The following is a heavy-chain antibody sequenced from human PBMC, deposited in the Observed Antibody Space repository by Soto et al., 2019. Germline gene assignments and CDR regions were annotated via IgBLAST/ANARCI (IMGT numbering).Heavy chain of an antibody. CDR3: AREGRRITIFGVLKRYFDL. Sequence: SETLSLTCAVYGGSFSGYYWSWIRQPPGKGLEWIGEINHSGSTNYNPSLKSRVTISVDTSKNQFSLKLSSVTAADTAVYYCAREGRRITIFGVLKRYFDLWGRGTLVTVSS. CDR1: GGSFSGYY. CDR2: INHSGST. V-gene: IGHV4-34*01. J-gene: IGHJ2*01. D-gene: IGHD3-3*01.